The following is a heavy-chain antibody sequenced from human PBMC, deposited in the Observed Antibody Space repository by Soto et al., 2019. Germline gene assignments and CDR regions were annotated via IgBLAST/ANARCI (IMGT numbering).Heavy chain of an antibody. CDR3: ERAAWNDSLPTS. D-gene: IGHD1-1*01. Sequence: GWSLRLSCAASGFTVSRSYMTWVRQAPGKGLEWVSTIYSGGGTYYTDSVKGRFTILRDNFKNTLYLHMNSLRAEDSAVYYCERAAWNDSLPTSWGQGTLVNVSS. CDR1: GFTVSRSY. V-gene: IGHV3-53*01. J-gene: IGHJ4*02. CDR2: IYSGGGT.